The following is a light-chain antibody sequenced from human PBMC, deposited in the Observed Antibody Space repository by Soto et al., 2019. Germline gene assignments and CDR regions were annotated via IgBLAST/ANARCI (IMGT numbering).Light chain of an antibody. J-gene: IGKJ4*01. V-gene: IGKV3-15*01. CDR1: QSVSIY. CDR3: QKYNNWPPLT. Sequence: EIVLTQSPATLSLSPGERATLSCRASQSVSIYLAWYQQKPGQAPSLLIYGASTRATGIPDWFSGSGSGTEFTLTISRLQSEDFAVYYCQKYNNWPPLTFGGGTKVDIK. CDR2: GAS.